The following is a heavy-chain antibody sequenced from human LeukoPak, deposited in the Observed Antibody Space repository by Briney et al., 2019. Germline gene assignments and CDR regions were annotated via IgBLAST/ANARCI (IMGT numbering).Heavy chain of an antibody. V-gene: IGHV3-48*04. Sequence: GGSLRLSCAASGFTFSSYSMNWVRQAPGKGLEWVSYISSSGSTIYYADSVKGRFTISRDNAKNSLYLQMNSLRAEDTAIYYCARGGDYGVKIDYWGQGTLVTVSS. CDR2: ISSSGSTI. J-gene: IGHJ4*02. D-gene: IGHD4-17*01. CDR1: GFTFSSYS. CDR3: ARGGDYGVKIDY.